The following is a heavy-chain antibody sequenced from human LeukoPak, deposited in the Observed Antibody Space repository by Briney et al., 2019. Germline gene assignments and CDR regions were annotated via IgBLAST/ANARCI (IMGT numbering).Heavy chain of an antibody. CDR2: ISGSGGST. Sequence: GGTLRLSCAASGFTFSIHGMNWVRQAPGKGLEWVSVISGSGGSTYYADSVKGRFTISRDNAKNSLYLQMNSLRAEDTAVYYCARDGQEYYDILTGYYTEYFDYWGQGTLVTVSS. V-gene: IGHV3-23*01. J-gene: IGHJ4*02. D-gene: IGHD3-9*01. CDR3: ARDGQEYYDILTGYYTEYFDY. CDR1: GFTFSIHG.